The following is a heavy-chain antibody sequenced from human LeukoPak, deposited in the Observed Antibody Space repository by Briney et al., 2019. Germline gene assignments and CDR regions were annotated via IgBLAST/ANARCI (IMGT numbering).Heavy chain of an antibody. CDR1: GGSISSYY. V-gene: IGHV4-59*01. Sequence: PSETLSLTCTVSGGSISSYYWSWIRQPPGKGLERIGYIYYSGSTNYSPSLKSRVTISVDTSKNQFSLKLTSVTAADTAVYYCARDKRYYYDSSGYYFDSWGQGLLVTVSS. CDR3: ARDKRYYYDSSGYYFDS. CDR2: IYYSGST. J-gene: IGHJ4*02. D-gene: IGHD3-22*01.